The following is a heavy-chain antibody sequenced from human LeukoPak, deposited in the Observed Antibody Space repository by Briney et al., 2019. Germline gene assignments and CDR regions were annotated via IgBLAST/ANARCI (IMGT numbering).Heavy chain of an antibody. Sequence: GASVKVSCKASGYTFTGYYMHWVRQAPGQGLEWMGRINPNSGGTNYAQKFQARVTMTRDTSISTAYMELSRLRSDDTAVYYCAREGRGWFGELSPSYYYYMDVWGKGTTVTVSS. CDR1: GYTFTGYY. V-gene: IGHV1-2*06. CDR2: INPNSGGT. CDR3: AREGRGWFGELSPSYYYYMDV. J-gene: IGHJ6*03. D-gene: IGHD3-10*01.